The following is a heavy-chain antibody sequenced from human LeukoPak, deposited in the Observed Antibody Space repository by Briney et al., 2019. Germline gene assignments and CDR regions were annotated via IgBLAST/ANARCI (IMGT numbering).Heavy chain of an antibody. CDR2: IEQDGSEK. D-gene: IGHD2-15*01. CDR1: GFTFSSYW. V-gene: IGHV3-7*01. Sequence: GGSLRLSCAASGFTFSSYWMSLVRQAPGKGLEWVANIEQDGSEKYYVDSVKGRFTISRDNAKNSLYLQMNSLRAEDTAVYYCARDNNIVVVVAAYYMDVWGKGTTVTVSS. J-gene: IGHJ6*03. CDR3: ARDNNIVVVVAAYYMDV.